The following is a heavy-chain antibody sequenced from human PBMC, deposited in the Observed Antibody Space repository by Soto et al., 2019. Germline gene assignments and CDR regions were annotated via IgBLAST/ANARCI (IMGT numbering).Heavy chain of an antibody. V-gene: IGHV2-5*02. Sequence: QITLKESGPTLVKPTQTLTLTCTCSGFSLRTRGVGVGWIRQPPGKALEWLALIYWDDDKRYSPSLKSRITITKDTSKNQVVLTMTHMDPLDTATYYCAHVYGGYDNFDYWGQGTLVTVSS. CDR2: IYWDDDK. J-gene: IGHJ4*02. CDR3: AHVYGGYDNFDY. CDR1: GFSLRTRGVG. D-gene: IGHD5-12*01.